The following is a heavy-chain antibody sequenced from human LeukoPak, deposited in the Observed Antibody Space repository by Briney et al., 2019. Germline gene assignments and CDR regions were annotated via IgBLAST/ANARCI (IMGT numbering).Heavy chain of an antibody. Sequence: SETLSLTCAVSGGSISSSNWWSWVRQPPGKGLEWIGHISYRGTTYYNPSLKSRVAMSVDTSKNQFSLKLNSVTAADTAVYFCARDNEYCSGGSCSLGYWGQGTLVTVSS. CDR1: GGSISSSNW. CDR3: ARDNEYCSGGSCSLGY. J-gene: IGHJ4*02. CDR2: ISYRGTT. V-gene: IGHV4-4*02. D-gene: IGHD2-15*01.